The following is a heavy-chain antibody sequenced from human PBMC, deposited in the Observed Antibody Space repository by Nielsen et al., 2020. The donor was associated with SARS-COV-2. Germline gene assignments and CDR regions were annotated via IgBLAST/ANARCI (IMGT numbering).Heavy chain of an antibody. CDR3: VTSLISMHY. Sequence: GGSLRLSCSASGFTFTTSGMHWVRQALGKGLEWLAMIWHDGSKKYYADSVEGRFTISRDNVKNSLYLQMDSLRDTDTAIYYCVTSLISMHYWGQGILVTVSS. V-gene: IGHV3-33*01. CDR1: GFTFTTSG. CDR2: IWHDGSKK. D-gene: IGHD2-8*01. J-gene: IGHJ4*02.